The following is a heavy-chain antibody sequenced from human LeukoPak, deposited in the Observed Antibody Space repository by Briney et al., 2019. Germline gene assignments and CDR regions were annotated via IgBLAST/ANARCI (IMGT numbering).Heavy chain of an antibody. D-gene: IGHD5-12*01. CDR2: ISYDGSNK. CDR1: GFTFSSYG. Sequence: PGGSLRLSCAASGFTFSSYGMHWVRQAPGKGLEWVAVISYDGSNKYYADSVKGRFTISRDNSKNTLYLQMNSLRAEDTAVYYCAKDRVVATSDWGQGTLVTVSS. CDR3: AKDRVVATSD. V-gene: IGHV3-30*18. J-gene: IGHJ4*02.